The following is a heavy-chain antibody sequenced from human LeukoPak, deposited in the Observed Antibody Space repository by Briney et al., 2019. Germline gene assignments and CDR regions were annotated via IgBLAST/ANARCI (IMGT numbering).Heavy chain of an antibody. CDR3: ARDLTTSDN. V-gene: IGHV3-33*01. CDR1: GFTFRVYA. CDR2: IWSDENNK. Sequence: GGSLRLSCAASGFTFRVYAMHWVRQTPGKGLEWVAVIWSDENNKHYADSVKGRFTISRDNSKNTVYLQMNSLRDEDTALYYCARDLTTSDNWGQGTLVTVSS. J-gene: IGHJ4*02. D-gene: IGHD1/OR15-1a*01.